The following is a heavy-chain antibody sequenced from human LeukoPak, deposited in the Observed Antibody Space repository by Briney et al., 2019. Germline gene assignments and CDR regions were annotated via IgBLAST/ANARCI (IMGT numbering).Heavy chain of an antibody. J-gene: IGHJ4*02. CDR1: GFTFSSYS. D-gene: IGHD1-1*01. Sequence: PGGSLRLSCAASGFTFSSYSMNWVRQAPGKGLEWVSSISSSSSYIYYADSVKGRFTISRDNAKNSLYLQMNSLRAEDTAVYYCARVMGWSDGTFDYWGQGTLVTVSS. V-gene: IGHV3-21*01. CDR3: ARVMGWSDGTFDY. CDR2: ISSSSSYI.